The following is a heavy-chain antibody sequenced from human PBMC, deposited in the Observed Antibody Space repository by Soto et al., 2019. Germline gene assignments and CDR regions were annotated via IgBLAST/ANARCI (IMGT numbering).Heavy chain of an antibody. J-gene: IGHJ3*02. CDR1: GYIVSGYS. CDR3: ATNKVAFDM. Sequence: ASVKVSGKAAGYIVSGYSIQWVRQAPGQGLERMGWSNTKTGRTKYAQKLQVRVTRTRDTSINTAYMEVSRLRCDDTAVYYCATNKVAFDMWGQGTTVTVSS. V-gene: IGHV1-2*02. CDR2: SNTKTGRT.